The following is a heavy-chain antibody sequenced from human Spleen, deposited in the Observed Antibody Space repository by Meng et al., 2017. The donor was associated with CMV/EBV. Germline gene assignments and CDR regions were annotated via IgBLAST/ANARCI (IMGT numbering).Heavy chain of an antibody. CDR2: ISASGDST. CDR1: GFTFTSHV. J-gene: IGHJ4*02. Sequence: GESLKISCAASGFTFTSHVMSWVRQAPGKGLEWVSGISASGDSTHYADSVKGRFTISRDTSKNMLYLQMNSLRAEDTAVYYCAKGSTIAAAVELDYWGQGTLVTVSS. D-gene: IGHD6-13*01. CDR3: AKGSTIAAAVELDY. V-gene: IGHV3-23*01.